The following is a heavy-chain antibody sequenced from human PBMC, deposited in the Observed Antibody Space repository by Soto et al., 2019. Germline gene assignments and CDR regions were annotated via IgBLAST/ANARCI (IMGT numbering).Heavy chain of an antibody. J-gene: IGHJ4*02. CDR3: ARLSGSYNDRYFDN. CDR1: GCSTGSSLYQ. Sequence: SETLSLTCTFFGCSTGSSLYQWVCFRQPPGKGLEWIGNVYYNGNTYYNASLKSRLTISVDTSNNQFSLKVKSVTAADTAVYFCARLSGSYNDRYFDNWGQGTLVT. CDR2: VYYNGNT. V-gene: IGHV4-39*01. D-gene: IGHD1-26*01.